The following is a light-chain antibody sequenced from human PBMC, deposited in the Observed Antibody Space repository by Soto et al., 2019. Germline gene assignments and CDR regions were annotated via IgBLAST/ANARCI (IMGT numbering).Light chain of an antibody. CDR3: QQLNSYPVT. CDR2: AAS. J-gene: IGKJ4*01. V-gene: IGKV1-9*01. Sequence: DIQLTQSPSFLSASVGDRVTITCRASQGISSYLAWYQQKPGKAPKLLIYAASTLQSGVPSRFSGSGSGTEFTLTISSLQPEDFATHYCQQLNSYPVTFGGGTKVEIK. CDR1: QGISSY.